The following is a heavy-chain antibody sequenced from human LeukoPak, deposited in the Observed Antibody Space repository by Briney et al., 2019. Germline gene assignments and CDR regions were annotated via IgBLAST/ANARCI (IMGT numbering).Heavy chain of an antibody. J-gene: IGHJ5*02. V-gene: IGHV3-23*01. CDR2: ISGSGGST. Sequence: HSGGSLRLSCAASGFTFSSYAMSWVRQAPGKGLEWVSAISGSGGSTYYADSVKGRFTISRDNSKNTLYLQMNSLRAEDTAVYYCAKGYCSSTSCYSRFDPWGPGTLVTVSS. D-gene: IGHD2-2*01. CDR1: GFTFSSYA. CDR3: AKGYCSSTSCYSRFDP.